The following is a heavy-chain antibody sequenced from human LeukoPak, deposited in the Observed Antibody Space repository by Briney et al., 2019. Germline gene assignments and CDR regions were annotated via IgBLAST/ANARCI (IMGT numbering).Heavy chain of an antibody. D-gene: IGHD4-23*01. CDR2: VNPSGDST. J-gene: IGHJ6*03. CDR1: GYTFSNYN. V-gene: IGHV1-46*01. CDR3: ARAGGNSYYYYYYYMDV. Sequence: AASVKVSCKASGYTFSNYNIHWLRQAPGQGLEWMGIVNPSGDSTNYAQNFQGRVTMTGDTSTSTVYMELSSLRSEDTAVYYCARAGGNSYYYYYYYMDVWGQGTMVTVSS.